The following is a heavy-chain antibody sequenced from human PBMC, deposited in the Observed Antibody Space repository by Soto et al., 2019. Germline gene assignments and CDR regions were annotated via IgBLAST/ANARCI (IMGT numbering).Heavy chain of an antibody. V-gene: IGHV3-64D*08. D-gene: IGHD2-2*01. Sequence: PGGSLRLSCSASGFTFSSYGMHWVRQAPGKGLEYVSAISSNGGSTYYADSVKGRFTISRDNSKNTLYLQMSSLRAEDTAVYYCGGEIVVVPAAENWFDPWGQGTPVTVS. J-gene: IGHJ5*02. CDR1: GFTFSSYG. CDR2: ISSNGGST. CDR3: GGEIVVVPAAENWFDP.